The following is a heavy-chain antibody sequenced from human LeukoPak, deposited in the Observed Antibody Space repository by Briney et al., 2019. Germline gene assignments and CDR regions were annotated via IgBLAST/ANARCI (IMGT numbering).Heavy chain of an antibody. CDR2: IYYSGST. CDR1: GGSISSSSYY. D-gene: IGHD1-26*01. CDR3: ARHLVGATNWFDP. J-gene: IGHJ5*02. Sequence: SETLSLTCTVSGGSISSSSYYWGWIRQPPGKGQEWIGSIYYSGSTYYNPSLKSRVTISVDTSKNQFSLKLSSVTAADTAVYYCARHLVGATNWFDPWGQGTLVTVSS. V-gene: IGHV4-39*01.